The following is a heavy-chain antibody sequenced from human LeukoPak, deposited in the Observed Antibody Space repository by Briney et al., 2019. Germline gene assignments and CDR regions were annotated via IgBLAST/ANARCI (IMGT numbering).Heavy chain of an antibody. J-gene: IGHJ6*03. CDR2: ISAYNGNT. D-gene: IGHD1-26*01. CDR1: GYTFTSYG. V-gene: IGHV1-18*01. CDR3: ARDYEVGDTGEDYYYYMDV. Sequence: ASVKVSCKASGYTFTSYGISWVRQAPGQGLEWMGWISAYNGNTNYAQKLQGRVTMTTDTSTSTAYMELRSLRSDDTAVYYCARDYEVGDTGEDYYYYMDVWGKGTTVTVSS.